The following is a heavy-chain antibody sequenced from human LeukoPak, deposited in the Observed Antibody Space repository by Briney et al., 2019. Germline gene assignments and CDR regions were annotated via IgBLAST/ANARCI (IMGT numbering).Heavy chain of an antibody. V-gene: IGHV4-30-2*01. CDR2: IYHSGST. CDR3: ARENKYQLLVFDY. CDR1: GGSISSGGYY. D-gene: IGHD2-2*01. Sequence: PSETLSLTCTVSGGSISSGGYYWSWIRQPPGKGLEWIGYIYHSGSTYNNPSLKSRVTISVDRSKNQFSLKLSSVTAADTAVYYCARENKYQLLVFDYWGQGTLVTVSS. J-gene: IGHJ4*02.